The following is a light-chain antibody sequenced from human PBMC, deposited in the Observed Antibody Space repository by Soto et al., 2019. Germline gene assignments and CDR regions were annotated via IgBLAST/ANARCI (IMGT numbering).Light chain of an antibody. J-gene: IGLJ2*01. CDR1: SSDVGGYNY. V-gene: IGLV2-14*01. CDR2: EVS. Sequence: QSALTQPASVSGSPGQSITISCTGTSSDVGGYNYVSWYQQHPGKAPKLMIYEVSNRPSGVSNRFSGSKSGNTASLTISGLQAEEEADDSCSSYTSSSTRVFGGGSK. CDR3: SSYTSSSTRV.